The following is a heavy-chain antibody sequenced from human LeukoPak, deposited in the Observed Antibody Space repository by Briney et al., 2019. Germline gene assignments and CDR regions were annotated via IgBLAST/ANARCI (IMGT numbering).Heavy chain of an antibody. CDR1: GFTFSSFG. V-gene: IGHV3-33*01. J-gene: IGHJ6*03. CDR3: VRDRDYSAGFPYYYMDV. Sequence: GRSLRLSCAASGFTFSSFGMQWVRQAPGKGLEWVALIWDDGSSKNYADSVKGRFTISRDNSKNTLYLQTDSLRVGDTAVYYCVRDRDYSAGFPYYYMDVWGTGTTVTVSS. CDR2: IWDDGSSK. D-gene: IGHD4-11*01.